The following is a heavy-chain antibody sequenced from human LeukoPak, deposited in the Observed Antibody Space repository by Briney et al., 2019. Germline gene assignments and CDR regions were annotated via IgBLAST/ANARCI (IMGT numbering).Heavy chain of an antibody. CDR1: GFTVSSNS. CDR2: ISDSGGRT. Sequence: GGSLRLSCTVSGFTVSSNSMSWVRQAPGKGLEWVSAISDSGGRTHYADSVRGRFTMSRDNSKKTLYLQMNSLRAEDAAVYYCAKGYSSGWSEGFLDYWGQGSLVTVSS. CDR3: AKGYSSGWSEGFLDY. J-gene: IGHJ4*02. V-gene: IGHV3-23*01. D-gene: IGHD6-19*01.